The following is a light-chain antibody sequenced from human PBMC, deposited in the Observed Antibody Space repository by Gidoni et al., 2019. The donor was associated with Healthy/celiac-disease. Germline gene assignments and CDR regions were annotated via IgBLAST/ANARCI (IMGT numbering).Light chain of an antibody. J-gene: IGLJ2*01. V-gene: IGLV3-25*01. CDR3: QSADSSGTYVV. CDR1: ALPKQY. CDR2: KDS. Sequence: LSVSVSPGQTARITCSGDALPKQYAYWYQQKPGQAPVLVIYKDSERPSGIPERFSGSSSGTTVTLPIRGVQAEDEADYYCQSADSSGTYVVFGGGTKLTVL.